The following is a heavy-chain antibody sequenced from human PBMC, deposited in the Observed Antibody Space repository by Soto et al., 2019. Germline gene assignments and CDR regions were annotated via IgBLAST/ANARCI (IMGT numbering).Heavy chain of an antibody. J-gene: IGHJ3*02. CDR1: GFTFSSYW. V-gene: IGHV3-7*03. CDR3: ARFFETPSITMIVVARAFDI. D-gene: IGHD3-22*01. CDR2: IKQDGSEK. Sequence: EVQLVESGGGLVQPGGSLRLSCAASGFTFSSYWMSWVRQAPGKGLEWVANIKQDGSEKYYVDSVKGRFTISRDNAKNSLYLQMNSLRAEDTAVYYCARFFETPSITMIVVARAFDIWGQGTMVTVSS.